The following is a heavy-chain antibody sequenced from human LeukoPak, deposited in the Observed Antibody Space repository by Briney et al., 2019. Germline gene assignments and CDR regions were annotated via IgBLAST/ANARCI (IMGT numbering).Heavy chain of an antibody. Sequence: SVKVSCKASGGTFSSYAISWVRQAPGQGLEWMGGIIPIFGTANYAQKFQGRVTITTDESTSTAYMELSSLRSEDTAVYYCAIHGGNSEIISLGYWGQGTLVTASS. D-gene: IGHD4-23*01. CDR1: GGTFSSYA. V-gene: IGHV1-69*05. CDR2: IIPIFGTA. CDR3: AIHGGNSEIISLGY. J-gene: IGHJ4*02.